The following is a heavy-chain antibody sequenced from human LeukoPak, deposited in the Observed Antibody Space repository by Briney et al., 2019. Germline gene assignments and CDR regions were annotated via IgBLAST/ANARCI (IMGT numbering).Heavy chain of an antibody. CDR2: INHSGST. CDR1: GGSFSGYY. V-gene: IGHV4-34*01. Sequence: SETLSLTXAVYGGSFSGYYWSWIRQPPGKGLEWIGEINHSGSTNYNPSLKSRVTISVDTSKNQFSLKLSSVTAADTAVYYCARGLRRWLRDPFDYWGQGTLVTVSS. D-gene: IGHD5-12*01. J-gene: IGHJ4*02. CDR3: ARGLRRWLRDPFDY.